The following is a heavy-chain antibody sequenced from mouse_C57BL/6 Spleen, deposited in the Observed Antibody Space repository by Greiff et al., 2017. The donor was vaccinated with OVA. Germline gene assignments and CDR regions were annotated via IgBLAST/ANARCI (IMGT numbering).Heavy chain of an antibody. J-gene: IGHJ4*01. D-gene: IGHD3-3*01. CDR1: GYAFSSYW. CDR2: IYPGDGDT. CDR3: ARRAHYYAMDY. V-gene: IGHV1-80*01. Sequence: QVQLKQSGAELVKPGASVKISCKASGYAFSSYWMNWVKQRPGQGLEWIGQIYPGDGDTNYNGKFKGKATLTADKSSSTAYMQPSSLTSEDSAVYFCARRAHYYAMDYWGQGTSVTVSS.